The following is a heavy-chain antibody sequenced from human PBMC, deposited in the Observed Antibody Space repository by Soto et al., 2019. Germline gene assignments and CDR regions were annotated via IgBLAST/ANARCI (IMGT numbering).Heavy chain of an antibody. J-gene: IGHJ3*02. Sequence: PGESLKISCKGSGYSFTSYWIGWVRQMPGKGLEWMGIIYAGDSDTTYSPSFQGQVTISADKSITTAYLQWSSLKASDTAMYYCARHIGNYPDAFDIWGQGTMVTVSS. CDR3: ARHIGNYPDAFDI. CDR2: IYAGDSDT. CDR1: GYSFTSYW. V-gene: IGHV5-51*01. D-gene: IGHD1-7*01.